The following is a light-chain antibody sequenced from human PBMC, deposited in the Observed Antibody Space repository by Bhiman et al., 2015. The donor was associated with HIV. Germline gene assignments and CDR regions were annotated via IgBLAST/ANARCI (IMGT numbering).Light chain of an antibody. CDR3: SSYAGSNTFL. CDR2: DVS. CDR1: SSDIGGYNY. Sequence: QSALTQPASVSGSPEQSITISCTGTSSDIGGYNYVSWFQQHPGKAPKLMIYDVSNRPSGVSNRFSGSKSGNTASLTISGLQAEDEADYYCSSYAGSNTFLFGGGTKLTVL. J-gene: IGLJ2*01. V-gene: IGLV2-14*03.